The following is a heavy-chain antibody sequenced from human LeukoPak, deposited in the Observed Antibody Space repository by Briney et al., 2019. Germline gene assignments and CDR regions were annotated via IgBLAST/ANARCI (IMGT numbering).Heavy chain of an antibody. Sequence: PGGSLRLSCAASGFTFSSYSMNWVRQAPGKGLEWVGRIKSKTDGGTTDYAAPVKGRFTISRDDSKNTLYLQMNSLKTEDTAVYYCTTDEYYYDGRGYSEYFQHWGQGTLVTVSS. CDR3: TTDEYYYDGRGYSEYFQH. CDR1: GFTFSSYS. J-gene: IGHJ1*01. D-gene: IGHD3-22*01. CDR2: IKSKTDGGTT. V-gene: IGHV3-15*01.